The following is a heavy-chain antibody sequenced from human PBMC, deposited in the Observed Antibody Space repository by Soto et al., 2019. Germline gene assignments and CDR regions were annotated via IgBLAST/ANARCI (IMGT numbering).Heavy chain of an antibody. D-gene: IGHD4-17*01. CDR2: IIPILGIA. Sequence: QVQLVQSGAEVKEPGSSVKVSCKASGGTFSSYTISWVRQAPGQGLEWMGRIIPILGIANYAQKFQGRVTITADKSTSTAYMELSSLRSEDTAVYYCARGTVTTSSPDYWGQGTLVTVSS. V-gene: IGHV1-69*02. J-gene: IGHJ4*02. CDR1: GGTFSSYT. CDR3: ARGTVTTSSPDY.